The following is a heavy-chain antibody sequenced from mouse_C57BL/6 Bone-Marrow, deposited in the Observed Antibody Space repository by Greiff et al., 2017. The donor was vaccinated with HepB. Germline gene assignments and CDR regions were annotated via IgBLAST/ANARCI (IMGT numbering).Heavy chain of an antibody. V-gene: IGHV1-5*01. Sequence: VQLQQSGTVLARPGASVKMSCKTSGYTFTSYWMHWVKQRPGQGLEWIGAIYPGNSDTSYNQKFKGKAKLTAVTSASTAYMELSSLTNEDSAVYYCTRWGVWLRRKAGGYFDVWGTGTTVTVSS. CDR1: GYTFTSYW. CDR2: IYPGNSDT. J-gene: IGHJ1*03. D-gene: IGHD2-2*01. CDR3: TRWGVWLRRKAGGYFDV.